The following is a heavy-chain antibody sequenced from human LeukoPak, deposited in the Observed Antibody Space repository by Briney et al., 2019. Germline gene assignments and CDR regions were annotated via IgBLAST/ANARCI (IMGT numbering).Heavy chain of an antibody. CDR2: IIPIFGTA. CDR3: ARELSLYYYGSGSLNWFDP. Sequence: ASVKVSCKASGGTFSSYAISWVRQAPGQGLEWMGGIIPIFGTANYAQKFQGRVTITADKSTSTAYMELSSLRSEDTAVYYCARELSLYYYGSGSLNWFDPWGQGTLVTVSS. D-gene: IGHD3-10*01. V-gene: IGHV1-69*06. CDR1: GGTFSSYA. J-gene: IGHJ5*02.